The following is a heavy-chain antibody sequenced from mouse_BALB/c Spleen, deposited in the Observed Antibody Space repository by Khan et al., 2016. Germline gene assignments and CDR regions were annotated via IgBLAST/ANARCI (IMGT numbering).Heavy chain of an antibody. D-gene: IGHD1-1*01. V-gene: IGHV1-87*01. CDR1: GYTFTSYW. CDR2: IYPGDGDT. Sequence: QVQLKQSGAELARPGASVKLSCKASGYTFTSYWMQWVKQRPGQGLEWIGAIYPGDGDTRYTQKFKGKATLTADKSSSTAYMQLSSLASEDSAVYYCARRGYYGSSHYFDYWGQGTTLTVSS. CDR3: ARRGYYGSSHYFDY. J-gene: IGHJ2*01.